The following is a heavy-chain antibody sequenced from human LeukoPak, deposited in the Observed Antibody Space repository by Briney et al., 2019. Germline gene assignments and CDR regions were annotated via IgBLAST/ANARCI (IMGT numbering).Heavy chain of an antibody. CDR3: ASHGTDYGDYVVSAFDI. Sequence: SVTVSCKASGGTLSSHAISWVRQAPGQGLEWMGRIIPMAGITNYARKFQDRVIITADKSTSTAYMELTSLRSEDTAVYYCASHGTDYGDYVVSAFDIWGQGTMVTVSS. D-gene: IGHD4-17*01. J-gene: IGHJ3*02. V-gene: IGHV1-69*04. CDR2: IIPMAGIT. CDR1: GGTLSSHA.